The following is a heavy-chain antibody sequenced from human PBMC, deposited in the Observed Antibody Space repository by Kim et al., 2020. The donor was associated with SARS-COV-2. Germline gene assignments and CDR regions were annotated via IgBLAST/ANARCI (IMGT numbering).Heavy chain of an antibody. J-gene: IGHJ5*02. CDR2: IYYSGST. CDR3: ARYRVPTNWFDP. CDR1: GGSISSSSYY. V-gene: IGHV4-39*07. Sequence: SETLSLTCTVSGGSISSSSYYWGWIRQPPGKGLEWIGSIYYSGSTYYNPSLKSRVTISVDTSKNQFSLKLSSVTAADTAVYYCARYRVPTNWFDPWGQGTLVTVSS. D-gene: IGHD1-1*01.